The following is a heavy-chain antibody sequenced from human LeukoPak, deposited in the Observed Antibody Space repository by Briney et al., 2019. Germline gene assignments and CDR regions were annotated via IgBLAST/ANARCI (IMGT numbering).Heavy chain of an antibody. Sequence: GGSLRLSCAASGFTFSSHWMSWVRKAPGKGLEWVANIKQDGSEKYYVDSVKGRFTISRDNAKNSLYLQMNSLRAEDTAVYYCARDLEEYGGYLFDYWGQGTLVTVSS. J-gene: IGHJ4*02. CDR2: IKQDGSEK. V-gene: IGHV3-7*01. CDR3: ARDLEEYGGYLFDY. CDR1: GFTFSSHW. D-gene: IGHD5-12*01.